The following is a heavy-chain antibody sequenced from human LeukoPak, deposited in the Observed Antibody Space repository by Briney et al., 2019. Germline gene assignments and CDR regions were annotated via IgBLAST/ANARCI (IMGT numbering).Heavy chain of an antibody. V-gene: IGHV3-23*01. D-gene: IGHD3-10*01. J-gene: IGHJ4*02. Sequence: PGGSLRLSCAASGFTFRSYAMTWVRQAPGKGLEWVSSISDSDDHTYYADSVKGRFTISRDNSKNTLYLQMNSLRVEDTAVYYCAKTPYGSGIGGDFDYWGQGTLVTVSS. CDR2: ISDSDDHT. CDR1: GFTFRSYA. CDR3: AKTPYGSGIGGDFDY.